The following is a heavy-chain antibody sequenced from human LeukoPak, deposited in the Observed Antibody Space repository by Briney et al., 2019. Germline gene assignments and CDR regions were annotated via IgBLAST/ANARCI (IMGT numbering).Heavy chain of an antibody. J-gene: IGHJ4*02. D-gene: IGHD1-26*01. CDR2: ISGSGGST. V-gene: IGHV3-23*01. CDR3: AKDPRGSYYPHNYFDY. Sequence: GGSLRLSCAASGLTFSSYAMSWVRQAPGKGLEWVSAISGSGGSTYYADSVKGRFTISRDNSKNTLYLQMNSLRAEDTAVYYCAKDPRGSYYPHNYFDYWGQGTLVTVSS. CDR1: GLTFSSYA.